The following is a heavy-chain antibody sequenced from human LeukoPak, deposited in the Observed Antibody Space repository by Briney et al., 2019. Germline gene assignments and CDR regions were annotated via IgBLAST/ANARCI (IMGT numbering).Heavy chain of an antibody. J-gene: IGHJ4*02. D-gene: IGHD2-15*01. CDR2: INPSGGST. CDR1: GYTFTSYY. V-gene: IGHV1-46*01. Sequence: ASETVSCTASGYTFTSYYMHWVRQAPGQGLEWMGIINPSGGSTSYAQKFQGRVTMTRDTSTSTVYMELSSLRSEDTAMYYCARGAATADYWGQGTLVTVSS. CDR3: ARGAATADY.